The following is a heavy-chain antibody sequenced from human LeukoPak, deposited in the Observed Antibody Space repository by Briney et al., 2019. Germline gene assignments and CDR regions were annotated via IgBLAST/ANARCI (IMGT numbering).Heavy chain of an antibody. D-gene: IGHD4-11*01. V-gene: IGHV3-20*04. CDR2: INWNGGST. J-gene: IGHJ3*02. Sequence: PGGSLRLSCAASGFTFADYGMSWVRQDPGKGLEWVSGINWNGGSTGYADSVKGRFTISRDNAKNSLYLQMNSLRAEDTALYYCARKTTVLGNDAFDIWGQGTMVTVSS. CDR1: GFTFADYG. CDR3: ARKTTVLGNDAFDI.